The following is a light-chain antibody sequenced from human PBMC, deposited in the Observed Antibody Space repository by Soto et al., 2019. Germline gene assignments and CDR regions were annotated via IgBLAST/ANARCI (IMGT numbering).Light chain of an antibody. CDR3: APWDDCLSGHYV. CDR1: SSNIGSNY. J-gene: IGLJ1*01. Sequence: QSVLTQPPSASGTPGQRVTISCSGSSSNIGSNYVYWYQQLPGTAPKLLIYRNNQRPSGVPDRFSGSKSGTSASRATSGLRSEDEADYCFAPWDDCLSGHYVFGTGTKVTVL. V-gene: IGLV1-47*01. CDR2: RNN.